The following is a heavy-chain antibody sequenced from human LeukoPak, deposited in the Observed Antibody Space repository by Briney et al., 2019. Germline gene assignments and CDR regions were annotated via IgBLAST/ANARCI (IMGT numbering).Heavy chain of an antibody. CDR1: GGSISSSSFY. D-gene: IGHD4/OR15-4a*01. J-gene: IGHJ4*02. Sequence: PSETLSLTCAVSGGSISSSSFYWVWIRQPPGKGLEWIGSMFYSGSTYYNPSLKSRVTISVDTSKNQFSLKLSSVTAADTAVYYCARWGAKFPDEYYFDYWGQGTLVTVSS. CDR2: MFYSGST. CDR3: ARWGAKFPDEYYFDY. V-gene: IGHV4-39*07.